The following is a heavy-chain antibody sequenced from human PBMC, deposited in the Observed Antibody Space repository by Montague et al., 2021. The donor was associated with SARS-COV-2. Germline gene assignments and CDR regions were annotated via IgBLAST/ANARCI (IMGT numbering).Heavy chain of an antibody. CDR1: GDSISNYS. V-gene: IGHV4-59*08. Sequence: SETLSLTCSVSGDSISNYSWSCILQSPGKGLVWIGYIYYSASTNYNPSLTSRVTISVDTSKNQLSLKLTSVTAADTAVYYCARHLRVTTVTSHMYHYAMDVWGQGTTVAVSS. CDR2: IYYSAST. CDR3: ARHLRVTTVTSHMYHYAMDV. D-gene: IGHD4-11*01. J-gene: IGHJ6*02.